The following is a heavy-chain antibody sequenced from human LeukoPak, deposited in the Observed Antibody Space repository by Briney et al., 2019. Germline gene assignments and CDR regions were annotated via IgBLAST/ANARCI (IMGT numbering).Heavy chain of an antibody. CDR1: GFTFSSYA. CDR2: ISYDGSNK. J-gene: IGHJ6*02. D-gene: IGHD5/OR15-5a*01. Sequence: PGGSLRLSCAASGFTFSSYAMRWVRQAPGKGLEWVAVISYDGSNKYYADSVKGRFTISRDNSKNTLYLQMNSLRAEDTAVYYCARGLRYYYYYGMDVWGQGTTVTVSS. CDR3: ARGLRYYYYYGMDV. V-gene: IGHV3-30-3*01.